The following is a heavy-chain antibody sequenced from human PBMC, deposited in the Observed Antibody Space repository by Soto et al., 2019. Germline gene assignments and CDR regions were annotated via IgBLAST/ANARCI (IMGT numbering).Heavy chain of an antibody. J-gene: IGHJ3*02. CDR1: GFTFSNFW. V-gene: IGHV3-7*01. CDR2: IKHDGSEK. Sequence: PGGSLRLSCAASGFTFSNFWMGWVRQAPGKGPEWVANIKHDGSEKYYVDSLKGRFTISRDNAKNSLSLQIDSLRAEDTAVYYCARPLGWRDAFDIWGQGTMVTVSS. CDR3: ARPLGWRDAFDI. D-gene: IGHD2-15*01.